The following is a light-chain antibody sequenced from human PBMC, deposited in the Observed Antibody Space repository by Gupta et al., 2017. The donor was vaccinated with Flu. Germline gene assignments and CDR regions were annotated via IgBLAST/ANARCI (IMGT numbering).Light chain of an antibody. CDR1: QILNNW. J-gene: IGKJ1*01. CDR3: QQYDKYPWT. Sequence: PSTLPAFVGDRVTITCRASQILNNWLAWYHQKPGKTPKLLIYQTSISEHEVPSRFSGSGSGTXFTLTIXSLKSDDFATYYCQQYDKYPWTFGXGTKVEIK. CDR2: QTS. V-gene: IGKV1-5*03.